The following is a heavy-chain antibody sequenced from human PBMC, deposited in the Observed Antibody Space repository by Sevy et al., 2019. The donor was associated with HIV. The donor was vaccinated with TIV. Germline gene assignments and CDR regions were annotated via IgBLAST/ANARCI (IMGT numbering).Heavy chain of an antibody. V-gene: IGHV3-48*01. D-gene: IGHD3-16*02. J-gene: IGHJ4*02. Sequence: GGSLRLSCAASGFTFSAYGMNWVRQAPGKGLEWISYISSSSHDIYYVDSVRGRFTVSRDNVGNSLYLQMNSLRAEDTALYCCAGVVWGPYRYDDYWGQGTLVTVSS. CDR2: ISSSSHDI. CDR3: AGVVWGPYRYDDY. CDR1: GFTFSAYG.